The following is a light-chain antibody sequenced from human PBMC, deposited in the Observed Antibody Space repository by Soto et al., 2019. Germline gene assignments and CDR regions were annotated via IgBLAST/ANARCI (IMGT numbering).Light chain of an antibody. Sequence: QSALTQPASVSGSPGQSIAISCTGTSRDVGNYNLVSWYQQHPGKAPKVMIYEGSKRPSGVSDRFSGSKSGNTASLTISGLQADDEADYYCCSYAGTGTDVFGTGTKVTVL. CDR1: SRDVGNYNL. CDR2: EGS. CDR3: CSYAGTGTDV. V-gene: IGLV2-23*01. J-gene: IGLJ1*01.